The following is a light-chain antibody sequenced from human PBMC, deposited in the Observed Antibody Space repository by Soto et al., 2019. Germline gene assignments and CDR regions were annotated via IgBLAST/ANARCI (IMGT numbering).Light chain of an antibody. V-gene: IGKV1-5*03. J-gene: IGKJ1*01. CDR3: QQYNSYSET. CDR2: KAS. Sequence: DIQMTQSPSTLSASVGDRVTITCRASQSISSWLAWYQQKPGKAPKLLIYKASSLESGVPPRFSGSGSGTDFTLNISSLQPDDFATYYCQQYNSYSETFGQGTKVEIK. CDR1: QSISSW.